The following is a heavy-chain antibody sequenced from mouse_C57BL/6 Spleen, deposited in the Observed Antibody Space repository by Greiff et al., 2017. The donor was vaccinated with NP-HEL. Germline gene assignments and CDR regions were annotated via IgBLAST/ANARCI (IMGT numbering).Heavy chain of an antibody. CDR1: GYTFTSYW. V-gene: IGHV1-50*01. J-gene: IGHJ4*01. CDR3: ARNFHIYYYGSSGAMDY. CDR2: IDPSDSYT. D-gene: IGHD1-1*01. Sequence: VQLQQPGAELVKPGASVTLSCKASGYTFTSYWMQWVKPRPGQGLEWIGEIDPSDSYTNSNQKFKGKATLTVDTSSSTAYMQLSSLTSEDSAVYYCARNFHIYYYGSSGAMDYWGQGTSVTVSS.